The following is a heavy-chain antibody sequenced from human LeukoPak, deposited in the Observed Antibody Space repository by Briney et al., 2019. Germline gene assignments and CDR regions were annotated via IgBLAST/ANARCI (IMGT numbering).Heavy chain of an antibody. V-gene: IGHV1-2*02. CDR2: INPNSGNT. CDR1: GYTFTDYS. CDR3: ARDSPVNYYDFWSGYDY. D-gene: IGHD3-3*01. J-gene: IGHJ4*02. Sequence: ASVKVSCKASGYTFTDYSIHWLRQAPGQGLEWMGWINPNSGNTDYAQSFLGRVTLTRDTSTDTAYMELRSLRSDDTAVYYCARDSPVNYYDFWSGYDYWGQGTLVTVSS.